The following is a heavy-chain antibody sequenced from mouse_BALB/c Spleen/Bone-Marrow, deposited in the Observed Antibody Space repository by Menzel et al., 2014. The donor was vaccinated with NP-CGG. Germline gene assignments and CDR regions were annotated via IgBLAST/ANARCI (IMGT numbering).Heavy chain of an antibody. J-gene: IGHJ3*01. D-gene: IGHD1-2*01. CDR2: IHYSGTT. CDR1: AYSITSGYG. V-gene: IGHV3-1*02. CDR3: AREARTTARFAY. Sequence: EVKVVESGPVLVKPSQSLSLTCTVTAYSITSGYGWHWIRQFPRNKQEWMGYIHYSGTTHYNPSLKSRISITRDTSKNQFFLQLNYVTTEDTATYNCAREARTTARFAYWGQGTLVTVSA.